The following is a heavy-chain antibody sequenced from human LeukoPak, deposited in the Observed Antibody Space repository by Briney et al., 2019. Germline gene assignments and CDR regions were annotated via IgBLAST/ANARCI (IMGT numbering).Heavy chain of an antibody. V-gene: IGHV4-59*01. CDR2: IYYSGST. D-gene: IGHD6-19*01. CDR1: GGSISGYF. Sequence: PSETLSLTCTVSGGSISGYFWSWIRQPPGKGLEWIGYIYYSGSTNYNPSLKSRVTISVDTSKNQISLKLTSVTAADTAVYYCARVLEYSSGLGFDPWGQGTLVTVSS. CDR3: ARVLEYSSGLGFDP. J-gene: IGHJ5*02.